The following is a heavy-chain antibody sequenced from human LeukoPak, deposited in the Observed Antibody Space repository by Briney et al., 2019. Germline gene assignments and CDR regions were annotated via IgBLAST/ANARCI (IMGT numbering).Heavy chain of an antibody. Sequence: GGSLRLSCAVSGFTFSSNWMSWVRQAPGKGLEWVANIKQDGSEKYYVDSMKGRFTISRDNAKNSLYLQMNSLRAEDTAVYYCARDLSRSLSMIRGLIQHREFDFWGRGTLVTVSS. J-gene: IGHJ4*02. D-gene: IGHD3-10*01. CDR2: IKQDGSEK. CDR1: GFTFSSNW. V-gene: IGHV3-7*01. CDR3: ARDLSRSLSMIRGLIQHREFDF.